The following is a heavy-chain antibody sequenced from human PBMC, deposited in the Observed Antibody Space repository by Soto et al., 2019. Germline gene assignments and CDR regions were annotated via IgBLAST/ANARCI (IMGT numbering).Heavy chain of an antibody. CDR1: GGSISSGGYS. J-gene: IGHJ4*02. V-gene: IGHV4-30-2*01. D-gene: IGHD4-17*01. CDR3: ARPNGDYGRYFDY. CDR2: IYHSGST. Sequence: SETLSLTCAVSGGSISSGGYSWSWIRQPPGKGLEWIGYIYHSGSTYYNPSLKSRVTISVDRSKNQFSLKLSSVTAADTAVYYCARPNGDYGRYFDYWGQGTLVTVSS.